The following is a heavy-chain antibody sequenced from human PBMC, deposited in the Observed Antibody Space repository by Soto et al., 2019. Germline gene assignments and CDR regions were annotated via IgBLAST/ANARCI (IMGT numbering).Heavy chain of an antibody. D-gene: IGHD6-25*01. Sequence: SETLSLTCGVYGGSFRNYYWIWVRQPPGKGLEWIGEVNHSGEATYNPSLQSRVSISLDTSNNHFSLKMTSVTAADTAIYFCARADRLPRSCFDPWGQGTQVTVSS. V-gene: IGHV4-34*01. CDR2: VNHSGEA. CDR1: GGSFRNYY. J-gene: IGHJ5*02. CDR3: ARADRLPRSCFDP.